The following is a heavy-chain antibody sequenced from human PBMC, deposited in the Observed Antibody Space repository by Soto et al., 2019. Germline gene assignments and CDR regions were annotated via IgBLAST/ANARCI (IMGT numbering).Heavy chain of an antibody. CDR1: GGTFSSYA. CDR2: IIPIFGTA. CDR3: AIIEGLTYYYDSSGPPIFDY. V-gene: IGHV1-69*13. Sequence: ASVKVSCKASGGTFSSYAISWVRQAPGQGLEWMGGIIPIFGTANYAQKFQGRVTITADESTSTAYMELSSLRSEDTAVYYCAIIEGLTYYYDSSGPPIFDYWGQGTLVTVSS. D-gene: IGHD3-22*01. J-gene: IGHJ4*02.